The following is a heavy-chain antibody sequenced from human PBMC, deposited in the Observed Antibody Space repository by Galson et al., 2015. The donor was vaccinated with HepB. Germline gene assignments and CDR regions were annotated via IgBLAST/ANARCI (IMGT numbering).Heavy chain of an antibody. J-gene: IGHJ6*02. CDR3: TYQLLSPRDHYYYGMHV. D-gene: IGHD1-1*01. CDR2: IKSKTDGGTT. CDR1: GFTFSNTW. V-gene: IGHV3-15*01. Sequence: SLRLSCAASGFTFSNTWMSWVRQAPGKGLEWVGRIKSKTDGGTTDYIDPVKDRFTISRDDSKSTLYLQMNSLKTEDTAVYYCTYQLLSPRDHYYYGMHVWGQGTTVTVSS.